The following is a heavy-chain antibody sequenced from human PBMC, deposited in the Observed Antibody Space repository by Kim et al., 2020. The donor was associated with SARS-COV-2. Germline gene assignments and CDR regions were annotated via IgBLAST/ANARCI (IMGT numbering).Heavy chain of an antibody. CDR2: ISGSGGST. Sequence: GGSLRLSCAASGFTFSSYAMSWVRQAPGKGLEWVSVISGSGGSTYYADSVKGRFTISRDNSKNTLYLQMNSLRAEDTAVYYCAKKEPGYSSSWTYFDYWGQGTLVTVSS. V-gene: IGHV3-23*01. CDR1: GFTFSSYA. J-gene: IGHJ4*02. CDR3: AKKEPGYSSSWTYFDY. D-gene: IGHD6-13*01.